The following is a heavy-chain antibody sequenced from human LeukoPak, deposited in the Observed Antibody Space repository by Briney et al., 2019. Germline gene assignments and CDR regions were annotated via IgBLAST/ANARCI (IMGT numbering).Heavy chain of an antibody. V-gene: IGHV1-2*02. D-gene: IGHD6-6*01. CDR1: GYTFTAYY. Sequence: GASVKVSCKASGYTFTAYYMHWVRQAPGQGLEWMGWINPNNGGTNYAQKFQGRFTMTRDTSTGTAYMELSRLRSDDTAVYCCAADRLSRADYMDFWGKGTTVTVSS. CDR2: INPNNGGT. CDR3: AADRLSRADYMDF. J-gene: IGHJ6*03.